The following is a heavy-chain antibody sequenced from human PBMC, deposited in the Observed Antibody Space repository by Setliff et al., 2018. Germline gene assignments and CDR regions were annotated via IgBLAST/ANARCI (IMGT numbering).Heavy chain of an antibody. J-gene: IGHJ5*02. D-gene: IGHD2-2*01. CDR3: VRAPPTVVIPPGRAFFDP. CDR2: ISACNGNI. V-gene: IGHV1-18*01. CDR1: GYTFTSYG. Sequence: GASVKVSCKASGYTFTSYGVSWVRQAPGQGLEWMGWISACNGNINYAQKFQGRVTMTTDTYTSTANMELRSLRSDDTAVYYCVRAPPTVVIPPGRAFFDPWGQGTLVTVSS.